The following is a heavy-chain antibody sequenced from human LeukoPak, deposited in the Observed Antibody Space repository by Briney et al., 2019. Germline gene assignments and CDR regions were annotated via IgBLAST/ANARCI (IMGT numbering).Heavy chain of an antibody. CDR1: GYTLTELS. Sequence: ASVKVSCKVSGYTLTELSMHWVRQAPGKGLEWMGGFDPEDGETIYAQKFQGRVTMTEDTSTDTAYMELSSLRSEDTAVYYCATSITMVRGVQFFQHWGQGTLVTVSS. CDR3: ATSITMVRGVQFFQH. V-gene: IGHV1-24*01. J-gene: IGHJ1*01. CDR2: FDPEDGET. D-gene: IGHD3-10*01.